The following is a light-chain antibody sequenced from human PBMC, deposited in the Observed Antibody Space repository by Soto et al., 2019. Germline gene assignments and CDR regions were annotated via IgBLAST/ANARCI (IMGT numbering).Light chain of an antibody. V-gene: IGKV1-12*02. CDR1: QPLSSW. J-gene: IGKJ4*01. CDR2: AIS. Sequence: DIQMTQSPSSVSASVGDRVTITCRASQPLSSWLAWYQQKPGEAPKLLIYAISSLQTGVPSRFSGSRSGTDFTPTISSLQPEDFASYYCQAANSFTFGGGTKVEIK. CDR3: QAANSFT.